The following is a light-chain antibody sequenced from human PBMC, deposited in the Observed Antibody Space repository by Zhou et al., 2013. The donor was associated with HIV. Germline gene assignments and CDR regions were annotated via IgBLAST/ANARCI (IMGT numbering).Light chain of an antibody. CDR1: QSISNW. J-gene: IGKJ2*01. CDR3: QQYNSFSMYT. Sequence: DIQMTQSPSTLSASVGDRVTITCRASQSISNWLAWYQQKPGKAPKLLIYTASSLESGVPSRFSGSGSGTEFTLTISSLQPDDFATYYCQQYNSFSMYTFGQGTKLEIK. V-gene: IGKV1-5*03. CDR2: TAS.